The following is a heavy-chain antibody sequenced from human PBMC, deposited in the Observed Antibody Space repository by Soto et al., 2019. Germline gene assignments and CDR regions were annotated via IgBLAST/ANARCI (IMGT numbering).Heavy chain of an antibody. CDR2: ISGSGGST. CDR1: GFTFSSYA. J-gene: IGHJ4*02. Sequence: GGSLRLSCAASGFTFSSYAMSWVRQAPGKGLEWVSAISGSGGSTYYADSVKGRFTISRDNSKNTLYLQMNSLRAEDTAVYYCAKSYYYDSSGYSYFDYWGQGTLVTVSS. D-gene: IGHD3-22*01. V-gene: IGHV3-23*01. CDR3: AKSYYYDSSGYSYFDY.